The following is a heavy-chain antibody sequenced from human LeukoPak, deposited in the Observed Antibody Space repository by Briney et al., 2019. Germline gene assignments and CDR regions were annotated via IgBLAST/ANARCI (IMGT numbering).Heavy chain of an antibody. Sequence: ASVKVSCKASGYTFTTYYTHWVRQAPGQGLEWMGITNLSGGSTSYAQKFQGRVTMTRDTSTSTVYMELSSLRSEDTAVYYCAKGPSRIVSVRRYYYGMDVWGQGTTVTISS. D-gene: IGHD5/OR15-5a*01. V-gene: IGHV1-46*01. CDR2: TNLSGGST. CDR3: AKGPSRIVSVRRYYYGMDV. CDR1: GYTFTTYY. J-gene: IGHJ6*02.